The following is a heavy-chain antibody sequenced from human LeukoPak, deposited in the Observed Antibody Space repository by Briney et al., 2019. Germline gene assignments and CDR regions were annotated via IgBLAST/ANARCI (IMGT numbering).Heavy chain of an antibody. Sequence: SETLSLTCSVYGGSISSSSFYWGWIRQPPGKGLEWIGSINYSGSTYYNPSLKSRVTISVDTSKNQFSLKLSSVTAADTAVYYCARHKRYSGSPWDYWGQGTLVTVSS. CDR2: INYSGST. CDR1: GGSISSSSFY. V-gene: IGHV4-39*01. CDR3: ARHKRYSGSPWDY. J-gene: IGHJ4*02. D-gene: IGHD1-26*01.